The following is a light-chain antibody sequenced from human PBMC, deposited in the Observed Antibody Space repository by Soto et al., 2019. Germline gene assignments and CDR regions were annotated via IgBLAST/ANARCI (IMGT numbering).Light chain of an antibody. CDR1: GSNIGSNA. V-gene: IGLV1-44*01. J-gene: IGLJ2*01. CDR3: AAWDDSLTGLL. CDR2: FNT. Sequence: QSVLTQPPSASGTPGQRVTFSCSESGSNIGSNAVNWYQQLPGTAPKLLIYFNTQRPSGVPDRFSGSKSGTSASLAISGLQSEDEADYYCAAWDDSLTGLLIGGGTKLTVL.